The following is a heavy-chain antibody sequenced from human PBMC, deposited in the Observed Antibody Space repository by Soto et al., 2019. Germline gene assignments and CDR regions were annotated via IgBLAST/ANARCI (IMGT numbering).Heavy chain of an antibody. D-gene: IGHD6-13*01. CDR1: GSPISSYY. V-gene: IGHV4-59*12. CDR3: ARDEQEVVDAFDI. Sequence: SETLSLTCTVSGSPISSYYWSWFRQPPGQGLEWVGYIYYTGTTTYNPSLKSRVTISVDASKSQFSLNLRSVTAADTAVYYCARDEQEVVDAFDIWGQGTMVT. J-gene: IGHJ3*02. CDR2: IYYTGTT.